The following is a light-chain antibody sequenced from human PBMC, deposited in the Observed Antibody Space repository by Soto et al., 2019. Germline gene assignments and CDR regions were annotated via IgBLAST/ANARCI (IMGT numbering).Light chain of an antibody. CDR1: LDIGND. V-gene: IGKV1-17*01. CDR2: HTP. CDR3: LRHLPSSWE. Sequence: DIGVTQYPSSLSGTIGDRGSITCRASLDIGNDLDWYQQRPGKAPKRLLYHTPTVQSGVPSRFSGDGAGGGRTLTVNGLQSQDFATYFFLRHLPSSWEIGQGTKVDI. J-gene: IGKJ1*01.